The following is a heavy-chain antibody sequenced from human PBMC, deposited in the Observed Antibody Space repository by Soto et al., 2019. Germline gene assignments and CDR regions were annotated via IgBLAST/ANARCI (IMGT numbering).Heavy chain of an antibody. CDR2: IYSSGST. Sequence: LGTLSVTYTVSDGAIISYYWTWIRQPAGKGLEWIGRIYSSGSTKYNPSLQSRVTMSLDTSKNQFSLRLTSVTAADTAVYYCARGQRFSEWFDPWCQGTLVTVS. D-gene: IGHD3-3*01. V-gene: IGHV4-4*07. CDR1: DGAIISYY. J-gene: IGHJ5*02. CDR3: ARGQRFSEWFDP.